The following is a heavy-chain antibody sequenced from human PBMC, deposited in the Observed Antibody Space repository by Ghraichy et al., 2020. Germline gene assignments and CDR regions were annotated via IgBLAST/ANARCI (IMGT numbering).Heavy chain of an antibody. Sequence: GESLNISCAASGFTFSSYALSWVRQAPGKGLEWVSSIGGSGGGTYYADSVKGRFTISRDNSKNTLYLQMNSLRAEDTAVYYCAKDGSWDSSGYYYTDWGQGTLVTVSS. CDR2: IGGSGGGT. D-gene: IGHD3-22*01. J-gene: IGHJ4*02. CDR1: GFTFSSYA. V-gene: IGHV3-23*01. CDR3: AKDGSWDSSGYYYTD.